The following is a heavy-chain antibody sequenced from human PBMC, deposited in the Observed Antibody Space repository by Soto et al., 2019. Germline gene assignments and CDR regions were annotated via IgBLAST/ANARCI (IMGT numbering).Heavy chain of an antibody. J-gene: IGHJ6*03. D-gene: IGHD2-2*01. Sequence: SETLSLTCTVSGGSISSGGYYWSWIRQHPGKGLEWIGYIYYSGSTYYNPSLKSRVAISVDTSKNQFSLKLSSVTAADTAVYYCARAYQLLAYYMAVWGKGTTVTVSS. CDR2: IYYSGST. V-gene: IGHV4-31*03. CDR3: ARAYQLLAYYMAV. CDR1: GGSISSGGYY.